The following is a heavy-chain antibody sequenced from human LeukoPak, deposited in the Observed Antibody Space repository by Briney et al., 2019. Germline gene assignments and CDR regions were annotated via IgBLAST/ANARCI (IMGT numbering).Heavy chain of an antibody. D-gene: IGHD3-10*01. J-gene: IGHJ6*03. V-gene: IGHV1-46*01. CDR2: INPSGGST. CDR1: GYTFTSYY. Sequence: GASVKVSCKASGYTFTSYYIHWVRQAPGQGLEWMGLINPSGGSTNYAQKFQGRVTTTKDTSTSTVYMELSSLRSEHTAVYYCARGPSITTVRGGQWYHYMDVWGKGTPVTISS. CDR3: ARGPSITTVRGGQWYHYMDV.